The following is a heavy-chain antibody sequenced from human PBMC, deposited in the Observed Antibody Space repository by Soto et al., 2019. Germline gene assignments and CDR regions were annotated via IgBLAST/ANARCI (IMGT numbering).Heavy chain of an antibody. CDR3: ARVPEDSSGWYCWFDP. CDR1: GGTFSSYA. Sequence: ASVKVSCKASGGTFSSYAISWVRQAPGQGLEWMGGIIPIFGTANYAQKFQGRVTITADESTSTAYMELSSLRSEDTAVYYCARVPEDSSGWYCWFDPWGQGTLVNVSS. J-gene: IGHJ5*02. CDR2: IIPIFGTA. D-gene: IGHD6-19*01. V-gene: IGHV1-69*13.